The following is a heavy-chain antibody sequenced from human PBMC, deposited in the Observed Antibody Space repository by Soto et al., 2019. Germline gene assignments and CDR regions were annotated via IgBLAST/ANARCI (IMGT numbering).Heavy chain of an antibody. J-gene: IGHJ6*03. D-gene: IGHD3-3*01. CDR2: ISSSSSYI. Sequence: EVQLVESGGGLVKPGGSLRLSCAASGFTFSSYSMNWVRQAPGKGLEWVSSISSSSSYIYYADSVKGRFTISRDNAKTSLYLQMNSLRAEDTAVYYCAREGLYDFWGQTLGYYYYMDVWGKGTTVTVSS. CDR1: GFTFSSYS. CDR3: AREGLYDFWGQTLGYYYYMDV. V-gene: IGHV3-21*01.